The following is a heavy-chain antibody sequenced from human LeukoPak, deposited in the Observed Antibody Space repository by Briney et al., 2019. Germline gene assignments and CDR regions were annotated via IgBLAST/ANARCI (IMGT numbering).Heavy chain of an antibody. CDR2: IYYSGST. J-gene: IGHJ4*02. CDR3: ARVPLRGGYAVDF. Sequence: PSETLSLTCTVSGGSVSSGSYYWSWIRQPPGKGLEWIAYIYYSGSTNYNPSLKSRVTISVDTSKNQFSLKLSSVTAADTAVYYCARVPLRGGYAVDFWGQGTLVTVSS. D-gene: IGHD5-12*01. V-gene: IGHV4-61*01. CDR1: GGSVSSGSYY.